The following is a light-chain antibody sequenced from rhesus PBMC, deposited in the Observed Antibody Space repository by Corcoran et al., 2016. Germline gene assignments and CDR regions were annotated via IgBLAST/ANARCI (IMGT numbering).Light chain of an antibody. V-gene: IGLV10-114*01. CDR1: SNSVGNQG. J-gene: IGLJ6*01. CDR2: RIN. Sequence: QAGLTQPPSVSKGLRQTATLTCTGNSNSVGNQGAAWLQQHQGHPPKLLSYRINNRPPGISERFSASRSGNTASLTITGLQPEDEADYSCSTWDSSLSARVFGSGTKLTVL. CDR3: STWDSSLSARV.